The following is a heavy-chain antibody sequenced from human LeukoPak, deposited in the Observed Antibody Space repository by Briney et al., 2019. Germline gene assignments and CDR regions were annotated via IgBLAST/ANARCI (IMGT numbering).Heavy chain of an antibody. J-gene: IGHJ4*02. CDR2: ISSIDSTT. CDR1: GFTFSGFH. Sequence: GGSLRLSCSTSGFTFSGFHMNWLRQAPGMGLEHVAWISSIDSTTYYAYSVVGRFTISRDNDKDLLYLQMDSLREHDTAVYYCARDPHAGIFDSWGQGTLVTVSS. V-gene: IGHV3-48*02. CDR3: ARDPHAGIFDS.